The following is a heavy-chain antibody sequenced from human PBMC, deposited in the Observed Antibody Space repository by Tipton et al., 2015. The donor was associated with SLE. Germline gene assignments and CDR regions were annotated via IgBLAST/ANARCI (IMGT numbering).Heavy chain of an antibody. Sequence: QLVQSGVEVKKPGASVKVSCKASGYTFTSYGICWVRQAPGQGLEWMGWISAYNGDTNYAQKFQGRVTMTTDTSTSTAYMELRSLRSEDTAVYYCAIAVAGTLFFDYWGQGALVTVSS. V-gene: IGHV1-18*01. J-gene: IGHJ4*02. CDR1: GYTFTSYG. CDR3: AIAVAGTLFFDY. D-gene: IGHD6-19*01. CDR2: ISAYNGDT.